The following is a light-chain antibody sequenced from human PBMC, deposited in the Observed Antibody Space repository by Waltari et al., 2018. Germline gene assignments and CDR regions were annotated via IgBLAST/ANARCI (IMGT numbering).Light chain of an antibody. CDR1: QSIXXX. Sequence: DIQMTQSPSSLSASVGDRVTITCRASQSIXXXXXXXXXKQGKAPKLLIYAASSLQSEVPSRFSVSGSGTDFTLTITSLQPEEFATYYCQESYSTPFTFGPGTKVAIK. CDR3: QESYSTPFT. CDR2: AAS. V-gene: IGKV1-39*01. J-gene: IGKJ3*01.